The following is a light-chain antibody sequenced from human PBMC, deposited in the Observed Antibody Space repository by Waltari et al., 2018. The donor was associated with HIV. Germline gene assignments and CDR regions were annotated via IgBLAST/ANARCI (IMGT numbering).Light chain of an antibody. Sequence: QSVLTQPPSASGTPGPRVTISCSGSSSNIGSNYVYWYQQPPGTAPKLLIYRNNQRPSGVPDRFSGSKSGTSASLAISGLRSEDEADYYCATWDDSLSVVVFGGGTKLTVL. CDR2: RNN. CDR1: SSNIGSNY. V-gene: IGLV1-47*01. J-gene: IGLJ2*01. CDR3: ATWDDSLSVVV.